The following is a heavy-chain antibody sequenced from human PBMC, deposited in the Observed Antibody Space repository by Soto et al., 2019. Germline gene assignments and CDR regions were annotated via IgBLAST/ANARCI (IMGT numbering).Heavy chain of an antibody. D-gene: IGHD3-16*01. CDR1: GFSLSNAGSG. CDR3: ARVGGTTLAPLP. CDR2: IHSDGAK. V-gene: IGHV2-26*01. Sequence: SGPTLVNPTETLTLTCTVSGFSLSNAGSGVSWIRQPPGKALEWLAHIHSDGAKTYISSLQSRLTISRDYSRRQVVLTLTKLDPMDTAIYYCARVGGTTLAPLPWGQGTPVTVSS. J-gene: IGHJ5*02.